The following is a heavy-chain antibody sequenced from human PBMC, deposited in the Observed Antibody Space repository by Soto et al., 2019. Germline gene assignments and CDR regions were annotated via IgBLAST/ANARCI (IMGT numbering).Heavy chain of an antibody. CDR1: GGSISSNNY. D-gene: IGHD4-17*01. CDR2: INYSGST. J-gene: IGHJ4*02. V-gene: IGHV4-4*02. Sequence: SETLSLTCAVSGGSISSNNYWTWIRQPPGKGLEWIGEINYSGSTNYNPSLKSRVTISVDTSKNQFSLKLSSVTAADTAVYYCANYPTTVTSDYWGQGTLVTVSS. CDR3: ANYPTTVTSDY.